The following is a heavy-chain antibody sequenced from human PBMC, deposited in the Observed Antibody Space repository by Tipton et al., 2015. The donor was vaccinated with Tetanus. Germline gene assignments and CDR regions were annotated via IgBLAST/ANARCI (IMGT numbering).Heavy chain of an antibody. CDR3: ARDRGVRGGYYYYHGMDV. CDR1: GASMKSGSFY. CDR2: MFYNGDA. Sequence: LTCTVSGASMKSGSFYWGWIRQHPGRGLEWIGYMFYNGDAFYNPSLKSRLAMSLDASKNLFSLNLTSVTAADTAVYYCARDRGVRGGYYYYHGMDVWGQGTTVTVSS. V-gene: IGHV4-31*03. D-gene: IGHD3-10*01. J-gene: IGHJ6*02.